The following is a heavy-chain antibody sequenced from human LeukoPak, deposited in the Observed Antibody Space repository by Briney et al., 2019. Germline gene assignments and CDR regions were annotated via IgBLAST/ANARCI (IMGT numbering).Heavy chain of an antibody. CDR2: ISSSSGTI. Sequence: GGSLRLSCAASGFTFSSYNMNWVRQAPGKGLEWVSYISSSSGTIYYADSVKGRFTISRDNAKNSLYLQMNSLRAEDTAVYSCARVGYCSGGSCYSGAFDIWGQGTMVTGSS. V-gene: IGHV3-48*01. CDR1: GFTFSSYN. CDR3: ARVGYCSGGSCYSGAFDI. J-gene: IGHJ3*02. D-gene: IGHD2-15*01.